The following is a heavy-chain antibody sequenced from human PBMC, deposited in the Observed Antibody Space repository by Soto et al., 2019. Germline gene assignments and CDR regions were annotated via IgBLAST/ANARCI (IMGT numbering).Heavy chain of an antibody. D-gene: IGHD4-17*01. V-gene: IGHV4-31*03. CDR2: IYYSGST. Sequence: PSETLSLTCTVSGGSISSGGYYWSWIRQHPGKGLEWIGYIYYSGSTYYNPSLKSRVTISVDTSKNQFSLKLSSVTAADTAVYYCARESNDYGDYGGFDYWGQGTLVTVSS. J-gene: IGHJ4*02. CDR1: GGSISSGGYY. CDR3: ARESNDYGDYGGFDY.